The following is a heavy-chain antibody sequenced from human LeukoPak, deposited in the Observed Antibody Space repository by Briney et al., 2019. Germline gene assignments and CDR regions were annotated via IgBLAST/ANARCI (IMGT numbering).Heavy chain of an antibody. CDR2: IYTSGST. V-gene: IGHV4-61*02. J-gene: IGHJ5*02. CDR3: ARDEWLIFDP. CDR1: GGSISSSSYY. Sequence: SETLSLTCTVSGGSISSSSYYWSWIRQPAGKGLEWIGRIYTSGSTNYNPSLKSRVTMSVDTSKNQFSLKLSSVTAADTAVYYCARDEWLIFDPWGQGTLVTVSS. D-gene: IGHD5-12*01.